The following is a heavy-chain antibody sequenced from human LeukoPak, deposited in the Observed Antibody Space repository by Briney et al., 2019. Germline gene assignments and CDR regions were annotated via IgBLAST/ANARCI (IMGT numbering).Heavy chain of an antibody. CDR1: GGSFSGYY. Sequence: SETLPLTCAVYGGSFSGYYWSWIRQPPGKGLEWIGEINHSGSTNYNPSLKSRVTISVDTSKNQFSLKLSSVTAADTAVYYCASSCSGGSCYGTWGQGTLVTVSS. J-gene: IGHJ5*02. CDR3: ASSCSGGSCYGT. V-gene: IGHV4-34*01. D-gene: IGHD2-15*01. CDR2: INHSGST.